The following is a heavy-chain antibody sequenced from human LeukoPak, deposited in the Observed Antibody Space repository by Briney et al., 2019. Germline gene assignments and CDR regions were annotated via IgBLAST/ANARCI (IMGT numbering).Heavy chain of an antibody. CDR1: GGTFSSYA. CDR2: IIPIFGTA. Sequence: SVKVSCKASGGTFSSYAISWVRQAPGQGLEWMGGIIPIFGTAYYAQKFQGRVTITTDESTSTAYMELSSLRSEDTAVYYCARDRDYYDSSGYYLDYWGQGTLVTVSS. CDR3: ARDRDYYDSSGYYLDY. V-gene: IGHV1-69*05. J-gene: IGHJ4*02. D-gene: IGHD3-22*01.